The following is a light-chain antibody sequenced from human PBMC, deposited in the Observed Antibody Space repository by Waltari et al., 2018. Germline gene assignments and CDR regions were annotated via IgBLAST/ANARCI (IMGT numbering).Light chain of an antibody. V-gene: IGLV2-14*03. Sequence: QSALTQPASVSGSPGQSITLSCPGTSSAAGGYNYVSWYQQHPDKAPKLLIYDVTKRPSGVSYRFSASKSGNTASLTISGLQAEDEGDYYCSSYTSSSTRVFGGGTKLTVL. CDR2: DVT. CDR3: SSYTSSSTRV. J-gene: IGLJ3*02. CDR1: SSAAGGYNY.